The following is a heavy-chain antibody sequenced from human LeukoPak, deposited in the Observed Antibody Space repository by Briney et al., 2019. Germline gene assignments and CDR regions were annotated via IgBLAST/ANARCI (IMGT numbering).Heavy chain of an antibody. D-gene: IGHD2-21*02. CDR2: ISYDGSNK. J-gene: IGHJ4*02. CDR3: ARGFEDCGTDRAYDY. V-gene: IGHV3-30*04. CDR1: GFTFSSYA. Sequence: SLRLSCAASGFTFSSYAMHWVRQAPGKGLEWVAVISYDGSNKYYADSVKGRFTISRDNSKNTLYLQMNSLRAEDTAVYYWARGFEDCGTDRAYDYWGQGTLVTVSS.